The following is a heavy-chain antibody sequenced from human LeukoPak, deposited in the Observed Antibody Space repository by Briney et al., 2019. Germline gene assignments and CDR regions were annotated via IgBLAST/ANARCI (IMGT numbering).Heavy chain of an antibody. D-gene: IGHD3-9*01. J-gene: IGHJ4*02. Sequence: KTSETLSLTCTVSGGSISSGDYYWSWIRQPPGKGLEWIGYIYYSGSTDSNPSLKSRVTISVDTSKNQFSLKLRSVTAADTAVYYCARRPRNDILTGTPFDYWGQGILVTVSS. CDR1: GGSISSGDYY. V-gene: IGHV4-61*08. CDR3: ARRPRNDILTGTPFDY. CDR2: IYYSGST.